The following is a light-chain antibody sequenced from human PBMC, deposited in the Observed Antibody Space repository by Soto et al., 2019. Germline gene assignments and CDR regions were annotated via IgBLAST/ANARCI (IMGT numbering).Light chain of an antibody. CDR2: DDS. V-gene: IGLV3-21*02. CDR3: QVWHSSSDHFV. Sequence: SYELTQPPSVSVAPGQTARITCGENSIGGKSVHWYQQKPGQAPVLVVHDDSDRPSGIPERFSGSNSGNTATLTISRVEAGDEADYYCQVWHSSSDHFVFGTGTKLTVL. CDR1: SIGGKS. J-gene: IGLJ1*01.